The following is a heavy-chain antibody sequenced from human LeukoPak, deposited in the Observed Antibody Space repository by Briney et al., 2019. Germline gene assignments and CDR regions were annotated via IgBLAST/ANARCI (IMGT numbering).Heavy chain of an antibody. Sequence: SETLSLTCTVSGGSISSYYWSWIRQPPGKGLEGIGYIFYSGSTYYNPSLRSRVTISVDSSKNQFSLKLSSVTAADTAVYYCARGGKFYYYGMDVWGQGTTVTVSS. V-gene: IGHV4-59*08. CDR2: IFYSGST. J-gene: IGHJ6*02. D-gene: IGHD1-26*01. CDR3: ARGGKFYYYGMDV. CDR1: GGSISSYY.